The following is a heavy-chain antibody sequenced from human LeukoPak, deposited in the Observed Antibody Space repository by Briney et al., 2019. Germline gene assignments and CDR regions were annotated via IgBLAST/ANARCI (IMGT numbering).Heavy chain of an antibody. D-gene: IGHD2-15*01. CDR2: IYYSGST. Sequence: SETLSLTCTVSGGSISSSSYYWGWIRQPPGKGLEWIGSIYYSGSTYYNPSLKSRVTISVDTSKNQFSLKLSSVTAADTAVYYCARRGPVAATDRSFDYWGQGTLVTVSS. CDR3: ARRGPVAATDRSFDY. CDR1: GGSISSSSYY. V-gene: IGHV4-39*01. J-gene: IGHJ4*02.